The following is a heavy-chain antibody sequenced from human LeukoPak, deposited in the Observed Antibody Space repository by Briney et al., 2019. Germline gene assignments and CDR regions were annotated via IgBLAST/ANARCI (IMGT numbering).Heavy chain of an antibody. CDR3: AREGSSHDAFDI. CDR2: ITSDSGDT. Sequence: GGTLRLSCVASGFTFNDYAMHWVRRAPGQGLEWVASITSDSGDTNFADSLKARLTISRDNSNNTLYLQMNSLRADDTALYYCAREGSSHDAFDIWGQGTMVTVSS. CDR1: GFTFNDYA. J-gene: IGHJ3*02. V-gene: IGHV3-21*04. D-gene: IGHD3-10*01.